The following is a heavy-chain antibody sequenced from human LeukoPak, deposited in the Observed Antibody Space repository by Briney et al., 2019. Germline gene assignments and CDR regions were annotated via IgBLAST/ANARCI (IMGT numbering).Heavy chain of an antibody. V-gene: IGHV4-34*01. CDR2: INHSGST. CDR3: ARHDGPQEGPFDY. Sequence: PSETLSLTCAVYGGSFSGYYWSWIRQPPGKGLEWIGEINHSGSTNYNPSLKSRVTISVDTSKNQFSLKLSSVTAADTAVYYCARHDGPQEGPFDYWGQGTLVTVSS. J-gene: IGHJ4*02. CDR1: GGSFSGYY.